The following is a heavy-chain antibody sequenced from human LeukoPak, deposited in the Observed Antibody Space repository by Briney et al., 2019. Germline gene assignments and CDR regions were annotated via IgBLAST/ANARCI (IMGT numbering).Heavy chain of an antibody. V-gene: IGHV3-23*01. CDR2: ISGSGGST. D-gene: IGHD3/OR15-3a*01. Sequence: PGGSLRLSCTASKFTFSNYAMSWVRQAPGKGLEWVSVISGSGGSTYYADSVKGRFTISRDNPKDTLFLLMNSLRTEDTAVYYCAKRSNFWSGYLDYWGQGTLVTVSS. J-gene: IGHJ4*02. CDR3: AKRSNFWSGYLDY. CDR1: KFTFSNYA.